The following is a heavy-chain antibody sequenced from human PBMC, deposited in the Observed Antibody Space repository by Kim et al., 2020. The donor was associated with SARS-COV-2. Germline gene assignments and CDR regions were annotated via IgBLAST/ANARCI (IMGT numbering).Heavy chain of an antibody. CDR1: GGTFSSYA. V-gene: IGHV1-69*13. CDR3: ATRGYCSGGSCYWDYYYYGMDV. Sequence: SVKVSCKASGGTFSSYAISWVRQAPGQGLEWMGGIIPIFGTANYAQKFQGRVTITADESTSTAYMELSSLRSEDTAVYYCATRGYCSGGSCYWDYYYYGMDVWGQGTTVTVSS. J-gene: IGHJ6*02. CDR2: IIPIFGTA. D-gene: IGHD2-15*01.